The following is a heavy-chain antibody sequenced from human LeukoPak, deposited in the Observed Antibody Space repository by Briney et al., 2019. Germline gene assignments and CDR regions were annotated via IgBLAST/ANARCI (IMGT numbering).Heavy chain of an antibody. D-gene: IGHD3-22*01. Sequence: GASVKVSCKASGYTFTGYYMHWVRQAPGQGLEWMGWINPNSGGTNYAQKFQGRVTMTRDTSTSTVYMELSSLRSEDTAVYYCARERVYYYDSSGYYSGTFDAFDIWGQGTMVTVPS. CDR3: ARERVYYYDSSGYYSGTFDAFDI. CDR1: GYTFTGYY. J-gene: IGHJ3*02. CDR2: INPNSGGT. V-gene: IGHV1-2*02.